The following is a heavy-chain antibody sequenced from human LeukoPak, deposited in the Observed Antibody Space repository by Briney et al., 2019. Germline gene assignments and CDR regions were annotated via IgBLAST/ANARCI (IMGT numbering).Heavy chain of an antibody. V-gene: IGHV3-15*01. CDR1: GFIFSSYE. D-gene: IGHD3-10*01. Sequence: PGGSLRLSCAASGFIFSSYEMNWVRQAPGKGLEWVGRIKSKTDGGTTDYVAPVKGRFTISRDDSKNTLYLQMNSLKSEDTAVYYCTTDYGSGSYRYFNYWGQGTPVTVSS. CDR3: TTDYGSGSYRYFNY. CDR2: IKSKTDGGTT. J-gene: IGHJ4*02.